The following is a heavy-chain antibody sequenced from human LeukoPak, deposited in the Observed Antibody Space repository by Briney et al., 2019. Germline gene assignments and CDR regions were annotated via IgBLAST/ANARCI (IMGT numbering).Heavy chain of an antibody. V-gene: IGHV3-11*01. CDR3: AKDRTVGASYWYFDL. CDR2: ITSTTSTI. D-gene: IGHD1-26*01. Sequence: PGGSLRLSCVASGFTFSDYYMNWIRQAPGKGLEWVSYITSTTSTINYADSVKGRFTISRDSSKNTLFLHMNTLRAEDTAIYYCAKDRTVGASYWYFDLWGRGTLVTVSS. CDR1: GFTFSDYY. J-gene: IGHJ2*01.